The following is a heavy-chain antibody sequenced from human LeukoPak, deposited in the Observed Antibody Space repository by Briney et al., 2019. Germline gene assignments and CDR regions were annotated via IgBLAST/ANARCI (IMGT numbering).Heavy chain of an antibody. V-gene: IGHV1-18*01. J-gene: IGHJ5*02. D-gene: IGHD1-26*01. Sequence: ASVKVSCKASGYTFTSYGISWVRQAPGQGLEWVGWISAYNGNTNYAQKLQGRVTMTTDTSTSTAYMELRSLRSDDTAVYYCAGTPIVGATKWFDPWGQGTLVTVSS. CDR1: GYTFTSYG. CDR3: AGTPIVGATKWFDP. CDR2: ISAYNGNT.